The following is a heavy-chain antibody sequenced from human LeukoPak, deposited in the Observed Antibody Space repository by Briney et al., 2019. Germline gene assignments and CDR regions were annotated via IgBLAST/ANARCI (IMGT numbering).Heavy chain of an antibody. CDR3: ARGGGKWLRLYYFDY. CDR1: GGSFSGYY. Sequence: PSETLSLTCAVYGGSFSGYYWSWIRQPPGKGLEWIGEINHSGSTNYNPSLKSRVTISVDTSKNQFSLKLSSVTAADTAVYYCARGGGKWLRLYYFDYWGQGTLVTVSS. CDR2: INHSGST. V-gene: IGHV4-34*01. D-gene: IGHD3-22*01. J-gene: IGHJ4*02.